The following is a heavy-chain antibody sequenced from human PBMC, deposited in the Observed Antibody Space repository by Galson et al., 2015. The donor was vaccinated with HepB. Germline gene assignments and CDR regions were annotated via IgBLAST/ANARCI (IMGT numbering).Heavy chain of an antibody. V-gene: IGHV3-23*01. CDR2: ISDSGGST. CDR3: AKEEQRYGHFDY. D-gene: IGHD1-1*01. J-gene: IGHJ4*02. CDR1: GFTFNSYG. Sequence: SLRLSCAASGFTFNSYGMSWVRQAPGKGLEWVSAISDSGGSTYYADSVKGRFTISRDNSKNTLYLQMNSLRAEDTAVYYCAKEEQRYGHFDYWGQGTLVTVSS.